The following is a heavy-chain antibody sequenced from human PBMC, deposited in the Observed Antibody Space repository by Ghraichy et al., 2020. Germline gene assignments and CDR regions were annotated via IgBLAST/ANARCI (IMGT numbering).Heavy chain of an antibody. D-gene: IGHD3-9*01. CDR1: GGSITNNSYY. J-gene: IGHJ4*02. Sequence: SQTLSLTCTVSGGSITNNSYYWGWIRQPPGKGLEWVGSIYYSGSTHYNPSFKSRVTISVDTSKNQFSLKLSSVTAADTAVNYCASSLIVRYFDWTNTAPFNYWGQGTLVTVSS. V-gene: IGHV4-39*01. CDR2: IYYSGST. CDR3: ASSLIVRYFDWTNTAPFNY.